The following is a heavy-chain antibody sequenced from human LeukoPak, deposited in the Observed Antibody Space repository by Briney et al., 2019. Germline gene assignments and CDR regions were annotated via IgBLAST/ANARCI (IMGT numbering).Heavy chain of an antibody. Sequence: PSETLSLTCSVSGGSISGYYWSWIRQPPGKGLEWIGYIYYSGSTNYNPSLKSRVTISVDTSKNQFSLKLSSVTAADTAVYYCALGSSVVGYFDYWGQGTLVTVSS. CDR2: IYYSGST. CDR1: GGSISGYY. V-gene: IGHV4-59*01. D-gene: IGHD3-22*01. CDR3: ALGSSVVGYFDY. J-gene: IGHJ4*02.